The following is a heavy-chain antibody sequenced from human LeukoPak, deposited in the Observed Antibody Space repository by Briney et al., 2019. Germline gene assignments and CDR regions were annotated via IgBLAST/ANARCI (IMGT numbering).Heavy chain of an antibody. Sequence: TSETLSLTRTVSGGSISSSSYYWGWIRQPPGKGLEWIGSIYYSGSTYYNPSLKSRVTISVDTSKNQFSLKLSSVTAADTAVYYCARYSTSEWDYWGQGTLVTVSS. V-gene: IGHV4-39*01. CDR1: GGSISSSSYY. CDR2: IYYSGST. CDR3: ARYSTSEWDY. D-gene: IGHD6-6*01. J-gene: IGHJ4*02.